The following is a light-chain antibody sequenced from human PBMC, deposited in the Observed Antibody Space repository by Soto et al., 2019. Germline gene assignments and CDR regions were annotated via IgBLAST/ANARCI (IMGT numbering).Light chain of an antibody. CDR2: GAS. V-gene: IGKV3-20*01. J-gene: IGKJ1*01. Sequence: EIVLTQSPGTLSLSPGKRATLSCRASQSISSSYLAWYQQRPGQAPRLLIYGASSRATGIPDRFSGSGSGTEFTLTISRLEPEDFAVYYCQQYDSSPKTFGQGTKVDI. CDR3: QQYDSSPKT. CDR1: QSISSSY.